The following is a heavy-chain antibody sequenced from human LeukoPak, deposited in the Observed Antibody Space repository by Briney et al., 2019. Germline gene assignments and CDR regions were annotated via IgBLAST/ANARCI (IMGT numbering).Heavy chain of an antibody. Sequence: PSQTLSLTCTISGGSVSSNSAAWNWIRQSPSIGLEWLGRTYYRSKWYTEYAVTVKSPITIDPATSKNQFALQLNSVSPEDTAVYYCARDWDLAGDGVARDAFDIWGQGTMVTVSS. V-gene: IGHV6-1*01. J-gene: IGHJ3*02. CDR1: GGSVSSNSAA. D-gene: IGHD7-27*01. CDR3: ARDWDLAGDGVARDAFDI. CDR2: TYYRSKWYT.